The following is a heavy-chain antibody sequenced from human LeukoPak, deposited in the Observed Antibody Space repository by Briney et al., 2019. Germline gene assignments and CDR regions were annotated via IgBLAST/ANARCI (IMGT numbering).Heavy chain of an antibody. V-gene: IGHV3-21*01. D-gene: IGHD6-6*01. CDR1: GFTFSYYS. CDR3: ARDYRGSSGFDY. J-gene: IGHJ4*02. CDR2: ISSSSSYI. Sequence: KPGGSLRLSCAASGFTFSYYSMNWVRQAPGKGLEWVSSISSSSSYIYYADSVKGRFTISRDNAKNSLYLQMNSLRAEDTAVYYCARDYRGSSGFDYWGQGTLVTVSS.